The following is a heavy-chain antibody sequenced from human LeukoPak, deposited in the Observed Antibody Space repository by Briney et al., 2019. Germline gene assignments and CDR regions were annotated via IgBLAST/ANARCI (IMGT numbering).Heavy chain of an antibody. V-gene: IGHV3-23*01. CDR3: AKSGYNPFDY. CDR2: ISGSGGST. Sequence: PGGSLRLSCAASGFTFSSYAMSWVRQAPGKGLEWVSGISGSGGSTYYADSVKGRFTIYRDNYKNTLYLQMNSLRAEDTAVYYCAKSGYNPFDYWGQGTLVTVSS. CDR1: GFTFSSYA. D-gene: IGHD5-24*01. J-gene: IGHJ4*02.